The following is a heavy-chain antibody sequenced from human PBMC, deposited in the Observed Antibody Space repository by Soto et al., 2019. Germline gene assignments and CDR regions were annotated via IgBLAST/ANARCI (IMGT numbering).Heavy chain of an antibody. J-gene: IGHJ6*02. CDR3: VRARKEYSYGYYYYYGMDV. D-gene: IGHD5-18*01. CDR2: IYYSGST. CDR1: GGSISSYY. V-gene: IGHV4-59*08. Sequence: SETLSLTCTVSGGSISSYYWSWIRQPPGKGLEWIGYIYYSGSTNYNPSLKSRVTISVDTSKNQFSLKLTSVTAADTAVYYCVRARKEYSYGYYYYYGMDVWGQGTTVTVSS.